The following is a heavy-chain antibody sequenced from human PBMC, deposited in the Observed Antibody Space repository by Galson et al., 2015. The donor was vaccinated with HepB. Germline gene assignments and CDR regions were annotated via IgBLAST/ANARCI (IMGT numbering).Heavy chain of an antibody. CDR3: ARETTTLDFDY. D-gene: IGHD4-23*01. J-gene: IGHJ4*02. CDR1: GFTFSSYW. Sequence: SLRHSCAASGFTFSSYWMSWVRQAPGKGLEWVANIKQDGSEKYYVDSVKGRFTISRDNAKNSLYLQMNSLRAEDTAVYYCARETTTLDFDYWGQGTLVTVSS. CDR2: IKQDGSEK. V-gene: IGHV3-7*03.